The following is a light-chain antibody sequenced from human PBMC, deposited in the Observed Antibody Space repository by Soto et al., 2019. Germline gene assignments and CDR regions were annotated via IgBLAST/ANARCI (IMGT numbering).Light chain of an antibody. J-gene: IGLJ2*01. CDR3: NSFAGSAHVV. CDR2: DVS. Sequence: QSVLAQPPSASGSPGQSVTISCTGTSSDVGAYNYVSWYQQHRGKAPKLIIYDVSQRPSGIPDRFSGSKSGNTASLTVSGLQAEDEGVYYCNSFAGSAHVVFGGGTQLTVL. V-gene: IGLV2-8*01. CDR1: SSDVGAYNY.